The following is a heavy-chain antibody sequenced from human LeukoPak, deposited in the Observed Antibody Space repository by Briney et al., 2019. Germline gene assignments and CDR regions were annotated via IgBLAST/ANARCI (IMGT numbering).Heavy chain of an antibody. D-gene: IGHD6-19*01. CDR1: GFDFSSNW. Sequence: GGSLRLSCAASGFDFSSNWMHWVRHAPGQGLVWVSRIKGDGISTNYADSVKGRFTISRDNSKNTLYLQMNSLRAEDTAVYYCARVYSSGWLSVDYWGQGTLVTVSS. CDR2: IKGDGIST. J-gene: IGHJ4*02. CDR3: ARVYSSGWLSVDY. V-gene: IGHV3-74*01.